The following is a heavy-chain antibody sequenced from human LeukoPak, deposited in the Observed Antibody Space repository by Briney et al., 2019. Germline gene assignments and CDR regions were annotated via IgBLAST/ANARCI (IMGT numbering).Heavy chain of an antibody. D-gene: IGHD3-10*01. CDR3: ARERKGSITMVRSPDAFDI. CDR1: GFTFSSYA. CDR2: ISYDGSNK. Sequence: GRSLRLSCAASGFTFSSYAMHWVRQAPGKGLEWVAVISYDGSNKYYADSVKGRFTISRDNSKNTLYLQMNSLRAEDTAVYYCARERKGSITMVRSPDAFDIWGQGTMVTVSS. V-gene: IGHV3-30-3*01. J-gene: IGHJ3*02.